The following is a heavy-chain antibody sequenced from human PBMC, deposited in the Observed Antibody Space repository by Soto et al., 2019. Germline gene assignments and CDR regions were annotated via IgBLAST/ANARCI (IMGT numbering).Heavy chain of an antibody. V-gene: IGHV3-30*03. D-gene: IGHD3-3*01. J-gene: IGHJ6*02. CDR3: ARDRDFWSGYGYYGMDV. CDR2: ISYDGSNK. Sequence: QVQLVESGGGVVQPGRSLRLSCAASGFTFSSYGMHWVRQAPGKGLEWVALISYDGSNKYYVDSVKGRFTISRDNSRNTLFLQMNSLRAGDTAVYYCARDRDFWSGYGYYGMDVWGQGTTVTVSS. CDR1: GFTFSSYG.